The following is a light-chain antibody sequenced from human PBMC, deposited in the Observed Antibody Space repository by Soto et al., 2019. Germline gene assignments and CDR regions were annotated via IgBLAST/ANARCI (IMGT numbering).Light chain of an antibody. V-gene: IGLV2-14*03. J-gene: IGLJ1*01. CDR3: SSYAGSDNPYV. CDR1: SSDVGAYIY. CDR2: EVN. Sequence: QSVLTQPASVSGSPGQSITISCGGTSSDVGAYIYVSWYQQYPGKAPKLIIYEVNNRPSGVSGRFSGSKSGNTASLTVSGLQAEDEADYYCSSYAGSDNPYVFGTGTKVTV.